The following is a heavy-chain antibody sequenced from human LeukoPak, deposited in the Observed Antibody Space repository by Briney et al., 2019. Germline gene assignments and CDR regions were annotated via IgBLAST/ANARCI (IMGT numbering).Heavy chain of an antibody. CDR2: MSGTSGYT. CDR3: AKKGSPRAGSSEYYHFDY. CDR1: GFTFGDYL. J-gene: IGHJ4*02. Sequence: GGSLRLSCTASGFTFGDYLMSWFRQAPGKGLEWVAIMSGTSGYTFYSDTVKGRFTISRDNSKNTLYLQMNSLRVEDTAVYYCAKKGSPRAGSSEYYHFDYWGQGTRVTVSS. V-gene: IGHV3-23*01. D-gene: IGHD3-10*01.